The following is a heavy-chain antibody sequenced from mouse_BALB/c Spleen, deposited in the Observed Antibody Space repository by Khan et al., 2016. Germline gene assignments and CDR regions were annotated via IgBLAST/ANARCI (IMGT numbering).Heavy chain of an antibody. CDR2: IDPENGDT. CDR1: GFNINDYY. D-gene: IGHD2-10*01. J-gene: IGHJ3*01. V-gene: IGHV14-1*02. Sequence: VQLQQSGAELVRPGALVKLSCKASGFNINDYYIHWVKQRPEQGLEWIGWIDPENGDTIYDPKFQGKASITADTSSNTAYLQLSSLTSEDTAVYYCARPYYGNFAWFGYWGQGTLVTVSA. CDR3: ARPYYGNFAWFGY.